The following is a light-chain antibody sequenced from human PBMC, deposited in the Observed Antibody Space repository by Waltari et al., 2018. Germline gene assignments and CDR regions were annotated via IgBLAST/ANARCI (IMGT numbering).Light chain of an antibody. CDR1: TSDVGDYNL. J-gene: IGLJ2*01. V-gene: IGLV2-23*02. CDR3: CSYAGTNTWV. Sequence: QSALTQPASVSASPGQSLTIYCTRTTSDVGDYNLVSWYQQHPAKAPKLLIFEVSKRPTGVSNRFSASKSGNTASMTISGLQAEDEATYHCCSYAGTNTWVFGGGTKVTVL. CDR2: EVS.